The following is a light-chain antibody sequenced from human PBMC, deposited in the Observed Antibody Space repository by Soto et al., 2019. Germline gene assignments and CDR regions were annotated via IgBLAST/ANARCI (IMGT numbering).Light chain of an antibody. V-gene: IGKV3-11*01. CDR2: DQS. J-gene: IGKJ4*01. CDR1: QSGSSY. Sequence: EIVLTQSPATLSLSPGERATLSCRASQSGSSYLAWYQQKPGQDPRLLIYDQSNRATGSPARFRGGGSGTDFTLTISSLEPEDFAVYYWQQSSYWPPLTFGGGPKVEIE. CDR3: QQSSYWPPLT.